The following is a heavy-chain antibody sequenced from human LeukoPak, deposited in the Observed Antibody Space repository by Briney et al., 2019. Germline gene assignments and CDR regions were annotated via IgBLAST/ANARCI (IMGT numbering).Heavy chain of an antibody. J-gene: IGHJ5*02. CDR2: FHNSRTT. V-gene: IGHV4-59*01. CDR3: ARGHLGLSP. Sequence: KPSETLSLTCTVSGGSISGYSWTWIRQPPGQGLEWIGYFHNSRTTSYHPSLTGRVTISVDTAMDQISLKLNSVTAADTAVYYCARGHLGLSPWGQGTLVTVSS. D-gene: IGHD3-10*01. CDR1: GGSISGYS.